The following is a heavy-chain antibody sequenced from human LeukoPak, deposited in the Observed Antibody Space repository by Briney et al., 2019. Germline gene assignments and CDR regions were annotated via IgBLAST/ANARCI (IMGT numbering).Heavy chain of an antibody. D-gene: IGHD3-3*02. CDR3: VSGISYPDAESH. CDR1: GFTFSSFG. CDR2: ISYDGFNK. V-gene: IGHV3-30*03. Sequence: GRSLRLSCAASGFTFSSFGMHWVRQAPGKGLEWVAVISYDGFNKYYADSVKGRFTISRINAENSLFLQMNSLRAEDTAVYYCVSGISYPDAESHWGQGTLVTVSS. J-gene: IGHJ1*01.